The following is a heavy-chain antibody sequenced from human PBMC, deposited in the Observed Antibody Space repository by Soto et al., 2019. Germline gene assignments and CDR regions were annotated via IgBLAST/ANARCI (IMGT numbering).Heavy chain of an antibody. CDR2: INHSGST. CDR3: ARSYGGNSGTFDC. V-gene: IGHV4-34*01. D-gene: IGHD4-17*01. J-gene: IGHJ4*02. CDR1: GGSFSGYY. Sequence: QVQLQQWGAGLLKPSETLSLTCAVYGGSFSGYYWSWIRQPPGKGLEYIGEINHSGSTNYSPSLKSRVTISVDTPKNQFSLKLSSVTAADTAVYYCARSYGGNSGTFDCWGQGTLVTVSS.